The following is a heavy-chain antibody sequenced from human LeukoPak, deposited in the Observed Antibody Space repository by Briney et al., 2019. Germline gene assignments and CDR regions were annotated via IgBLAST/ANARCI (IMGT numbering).Heavy chain of an antibody. CDR2: TYYRSKWYN. CDR1: GDSVSSNSAA. J-gene: IGHJ4*02. CDR3: AREPGGAGYSGYDPFDY. V-gene: IGHV6-1*01. D-gene: IGHD5-12*01. Sequence: SQTLSLTCAISGDSVSSNSAAWNWTRQSPSRGLEWLGMTYYRSKWYNDYAVSVESRITINPDTSKHQFSLQLNHVTPEDKAVQYCAREPGGAGYSGYDPFDYWGQGTLVTVSS.